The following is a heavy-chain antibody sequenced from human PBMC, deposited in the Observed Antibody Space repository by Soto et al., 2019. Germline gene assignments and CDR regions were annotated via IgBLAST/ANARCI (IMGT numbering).Heavy chain of an antibody. CDR2: ISYDGTNK. D-gene: IGHD6-6*01. Sequence: QAQLVESGGGVVQPGRSLRVSCAASGFNFSSCAMHWVRQAPGKGLEWVAVISYDGTNKYYGDSVKGRFTISRDNSKNTLYLQMDSLRSEDTAVYYCAKDIGTSTSTALSSFAIDYWGQGTLVTVSS. J-gene: IGHJ4*02. V-gene: IGHV3-30*18. CDR1: GFNFSSCA. CDR3: AKDIGTSTSTALSSFAIDY.